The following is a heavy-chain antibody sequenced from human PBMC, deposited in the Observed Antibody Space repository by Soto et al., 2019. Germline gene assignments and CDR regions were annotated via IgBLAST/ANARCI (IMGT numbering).Heavy chain of an antibody. CDR2: ISYDESEK. D-gene: IGHD4-17*01. J-gene: IGHJ4*02. CDR1: GFTFSRYG. V-gene: IGHV3-30*18. Sequence: QVQLAESGGGVVQPGRSLRLTCAASGFTFSRYGMHWVRQAPGKGLEWVAVISYDESEKHYADSVKGRLTISRDNSKNTLYLQMNSLRTEDTAIYYCAKAIYGDYAPFDFWGQGTLVTVSS. CDR3: AKAIYGDYAPFDF.